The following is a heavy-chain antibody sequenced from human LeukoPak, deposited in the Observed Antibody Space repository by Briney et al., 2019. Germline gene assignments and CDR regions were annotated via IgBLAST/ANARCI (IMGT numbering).Heavy chain of an antibody. Sequence: PGGSLRLSCAASGFTFSSFSMNWVRQAPGKGLEWVSSISSSSSYIYYADSVKGRFTISRDNAKNSLYLQMNSLRAEDTAVYYCARERGYYDSSGYWTWGQGTLVTVSS. V-gene: IGHV3-21*01. CDR2: ISSSSSYI. J-gene: IGHJ5*02. D-gene: IGHD3-22*01. CDR1: GFTFSSFS. CDR3: ARERGYYDSSGYWT.